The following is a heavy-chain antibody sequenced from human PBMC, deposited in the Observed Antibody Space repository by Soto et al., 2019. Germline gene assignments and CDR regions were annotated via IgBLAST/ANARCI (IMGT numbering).Heavy chain of an antibody. V-gene: IGHV3-48*01. CDR1: GFTFSIFG. Sequence: EVQLVESGGGLVQPGGSLGLSLAASGFTFSIFGLNWFRQAPGKGLEWVSHINTRSSTSTATYYADSVRGRFTISRDDAKNSLYLEMNSLRGDDTAVYYCARQVYSVVTPLDYWGRGTLVTVSS. CDR3: ARQVYSVVTPLDY. D-gene: IGHD2-21*02. J-gene: IGHJ4*02. CDR2: INTRSSTSTAT.